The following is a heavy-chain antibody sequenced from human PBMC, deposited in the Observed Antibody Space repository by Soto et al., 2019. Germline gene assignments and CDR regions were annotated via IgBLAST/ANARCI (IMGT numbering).Heavy chain of an antibody. D-gene: IGHD3-22*01. CDR3: ARRQDYYDSSGYYNDAFDN. CDR2: VYHSGSS. CDR1: GGSMSSSSYY. V-gene: IGHV4-39*01. Sequence: QLQLQESGPGLVKPAETLSLICSVSGGSMSSSSYYWGWIRQPPGKGLEWIGNVYHSGSSYYNPSLKGRLTISVLPSKNQFSLTLISVTVADTDVYYCARRQDYYDSSGYYNDAFDNWGQGTEVTVSS. J-gene: IGHJ3*02.